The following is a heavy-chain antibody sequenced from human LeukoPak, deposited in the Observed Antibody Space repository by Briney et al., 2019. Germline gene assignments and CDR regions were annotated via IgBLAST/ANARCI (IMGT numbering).Heavy chain of an antibody. Sequence: PGGSLRLSCAASGFTFSNSWLHWVRQAPGKGLVWVSRLNSDGSSTNYADSVKGRFTISRDNAKNTLYLQMNSLRAEDTAVYYCARGSYGMDVWGQGTTVTVSS. V-gene: IGHV3-74*01. CDR1: GFTFSNSW. CDR2: LNSDGSST. J-gene: IGHJ6*02. CDR3: ARGSYGMDV.